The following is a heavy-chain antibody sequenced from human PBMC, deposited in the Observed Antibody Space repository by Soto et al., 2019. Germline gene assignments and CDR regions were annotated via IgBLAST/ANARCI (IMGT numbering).Heavy chain of an antibody. D-gene: IGHD5-18*01. Sequence: GASVKVSCKASGGTFSSYAISWVRQAPGQGLEWMGGIIPIFGTANYAQKFQGRVTITADESTSTAYMELSSLRSEDTAVYYCARGSQLWGPSEDYWGQGTLVTVSS. CDR1: GGTFSSYA. V-gene: IGHV1-69*13. J-gene: IGHJ4*02. CDR2: IIPIFGTA. CDR3: ARGSQLWGPSEDY.